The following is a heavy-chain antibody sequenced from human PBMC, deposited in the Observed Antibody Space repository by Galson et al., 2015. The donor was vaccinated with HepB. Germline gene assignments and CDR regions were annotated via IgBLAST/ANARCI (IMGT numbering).Heavy chain of an antibody. CDR1: GFTFRTYA. V-gene: IGHV3-23*01. CDR2: ISGSGGTT. CDR3: AWLRISSGWYGNFDY. J-gene: IGHJ4*02. D-gene: IGHD6-19*01. Sequence: SLRLSCAASGFTFRTYAMAWVRQAPGKGLEWVSAISGSGGTTHYADSVKGRFTVSRDNSKNTLFLQMNSLRAEDTAVYYCAWLRISSGWYGNFDYWGQGTLVTVSS.